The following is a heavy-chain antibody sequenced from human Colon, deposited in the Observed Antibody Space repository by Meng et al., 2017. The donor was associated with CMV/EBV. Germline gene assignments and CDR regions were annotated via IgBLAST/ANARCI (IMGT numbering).Heavy chain of an antibody. CDR1: GFSLSDRW. J-gene: IGHJ4*02. CDR2: GNGDGSNV. CDR3: APWEFNSSLGNY. Sequence: GESLKISCAVSGFSLSDRWMHWVRQAPGKGLEWVSGGNGDGSNVFYADFVKGRVTISRDNAKNSLFLQMTSLRADDTAVYYCAPWEFNSSLGNYWGQGTLVTVSS. V-gene: IGHV3-74*01. D-gene: IGHD6-6*01.